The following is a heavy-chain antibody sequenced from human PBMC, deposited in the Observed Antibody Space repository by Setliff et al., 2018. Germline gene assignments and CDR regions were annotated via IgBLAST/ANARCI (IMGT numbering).Heavy chain of an antibody. CDR2: VFVDGST. CDR3: ARDTSSDWAAWFDP. V-gene: IGHV4-4*07. Sequence: SETLSLTCTVSGDSISTYYWSWIRRPAGKGLEWIGRVFVDGSTNYNPSLKSRVTMSVDTSKNQFSLKLTSVTAADTAIYYCARDTSSDWAAWFDPWSQGLLVTVSS. D-gene: IGHD3-22*01. CDR1: GDSISTYY. J-gene: IGHJ5*02.